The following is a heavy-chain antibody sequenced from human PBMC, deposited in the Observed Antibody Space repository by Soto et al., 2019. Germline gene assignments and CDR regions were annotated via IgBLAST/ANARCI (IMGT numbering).Heavy chain of an antibody. CDR2: MSFDGSNE. D-gene: IGHD5-18*01. J-gene: IGHJ6*02. CDR1: RFTFSSYA. CDR3: ARCDGAGSYWAMDV. V-gene: IGHV3-30-3*01. Sequence: QVQLVESGGGVVQPGRSLRLSCAASRFTFSSYAMHWVRQAPGKGLEWVAVMSFDGSNEFYADSVKGRFTISRDYPKGTLYLQKNSLSPDDRAVYYCARCDGAGSYWAMDVWGQGTTVIVSS.